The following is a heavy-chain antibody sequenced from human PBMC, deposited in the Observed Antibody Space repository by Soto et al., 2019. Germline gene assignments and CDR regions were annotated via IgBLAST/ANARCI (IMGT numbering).Heavy chain of an antibody. J-gene: IGHJ3*02. CDR2: INHSGST. CDR1: GGSFSGYY. V-gene: IGHV4-34*01. Sequence: QVQLQQWGAGLLKPSETLSLTCAVYGGSFSGYYWSWIRQPPGKGLEWIGEINHSGSTNYNPSLKSRVTISVDTSKNQFSLKLSSVTAADTAVYYCARGVTMVRGVLYAFDIWGQGTMVTVSS. D-gene: IGHD3-10*01. CDR3: ARGVTMVRGVLYAFDI.